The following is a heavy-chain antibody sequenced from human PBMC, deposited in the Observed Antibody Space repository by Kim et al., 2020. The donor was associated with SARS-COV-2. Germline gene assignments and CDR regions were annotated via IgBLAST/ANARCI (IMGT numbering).Heavy chain of an antibody. CDR3: VRGFLEHDVVDI. D-gene: IGHD3-3*01. Sequence: GGSLRLSCVASGFSLSRNWIHWVRQAPGKGLLWVARVNYDVSTITYADSVEGRFTISRDNAKNTVYLQMNSLRAEDTAVYYCVRGFLEHDVVDIWRQRTVVTVSS. J-gene: IGHJ3*02. V-gene: IGHV3-74*03. CDR2: VNYDVSTI. CDR1: GFSLSRNW.